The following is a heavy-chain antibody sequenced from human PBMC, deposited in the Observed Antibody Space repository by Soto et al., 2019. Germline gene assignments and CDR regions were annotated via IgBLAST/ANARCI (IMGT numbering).Heavy chain of an antibody. Sequence: GGSLRLSCEGPGFTFSDYGFHWVRQAPGKGLEWVSYISSSGSTIYYADSVKGRYTISRYNAKNSLYLQMNSLRAEDTAVYYCAVVAGAGAFDIWGQGTMVTVSS. V-gene: IGHV3-11*01. J-gene: IGHJ3*02. CDR2: ISSSGSTI. CDR3: AVVAGAGAFDI. D-gene: IGHD6-19*01. CDR1: GFTFSDYG.